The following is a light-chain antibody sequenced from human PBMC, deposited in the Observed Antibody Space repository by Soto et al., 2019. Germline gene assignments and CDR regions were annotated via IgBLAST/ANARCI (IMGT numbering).Light chain of an antibody. J-gene: IGKJ3*01. CDR3: QQYNSYPFT. V-gene: IGKV1-5*03. CDR2: KAS. CDR1: QSISSW. Sequence: DIQMTQSPSTLSASVGDRVTITCRASQSISSWLAWYQQKPGKAPKLLIYKASSLESGVPSRFSGSGSWTEFTLTISSLQPDDFATYYCQQYNSYPFTFGPGTKVDIK.